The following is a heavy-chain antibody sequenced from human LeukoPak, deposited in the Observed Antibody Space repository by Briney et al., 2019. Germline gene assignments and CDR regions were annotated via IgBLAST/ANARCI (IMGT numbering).Heavy chain of an antibody. CDR3: ARLSGRVVCSAGSCYIDS. D-gene: IGHD2-15*01. J-gene: IGHJ4*02. V-gene: IGHV5-51*01. CDR2: IYPGDSDT. CDR1: GYSFGSHW. Sequence: GESLKISCQGSGYSFGSHWIGWVRQMPGKGLEWMGMIYPGDSDTRYSPSFQGQVTISADKSVNTAYLQWSSLKASDTAMYYCARLSGRVVCSAGSCYIDSWGQGTLVTVSS.